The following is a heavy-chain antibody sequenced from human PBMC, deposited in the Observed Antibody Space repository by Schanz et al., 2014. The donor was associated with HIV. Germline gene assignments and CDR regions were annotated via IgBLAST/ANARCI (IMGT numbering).Heavy chain of an antibody. CDR2: ITYDGNYK. CDR1: GFTFSSYS. D-gene: IGHD4-17*01. Sequence: QEQLVESGGGVVQPGTSLRLSCAASGFTFSSYSMHWVRQAPGKGLEWVAVITYDGNYKSYSDSVKGRFSIPRDSSKSMVSMHMNSLRLEDTDVYYCARDRVRDYQLLPGYYNYAMDVWGQGTTVIVSS. J-gene: IGHJ6*02. V-gene: IGHV3-30*04. CDR3: ARDRVRDYQLLPGYYNYAMDV.